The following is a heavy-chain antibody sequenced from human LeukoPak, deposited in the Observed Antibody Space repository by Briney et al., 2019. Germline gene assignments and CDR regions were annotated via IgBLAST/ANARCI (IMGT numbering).Heavy chain of an antibody. CDR2: INPNSGGT. CDR1: GYTFTSYD. D-gene: IGHD3-22*01. V-gene: IGHV1-2*02. CDR3: ASGYDSSGYYYGRWWWFDP. J-gene: IGHJ5*02. Sequence: ASVKVSCKASGYTFTSYDINWVRQATGQGLEWMGWINPNSGGTNYAQKFQGRVTMTRDTSISTAYMELSRLRSDDTAVYYCASGYDSSGYYYGRWWWFDPWGQGTLVTVSS.